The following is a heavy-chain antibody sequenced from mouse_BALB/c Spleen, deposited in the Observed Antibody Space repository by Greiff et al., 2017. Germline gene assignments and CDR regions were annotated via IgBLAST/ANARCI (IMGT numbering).Heavy chain of an antibody. D-gene: IGHD1-2*01. Sequence: EVKLVESGGGLVQPGGSRKLSCAASGFTFSSFGMHWVRQAPEKGLEWVAYISSGSSTIYYADTVKGRFTISRDNPKNPLFLQMTSLRSEDTAMYYCARSHYYGYYARAYWGQGTSATVSS. J-gene: IGHJ4*01. CDR1: GFTFSSFG. V-gene: IGHV5-17*02. CDR2: ISSGSSTI. CDR3: ARSHYYGYYARAY.